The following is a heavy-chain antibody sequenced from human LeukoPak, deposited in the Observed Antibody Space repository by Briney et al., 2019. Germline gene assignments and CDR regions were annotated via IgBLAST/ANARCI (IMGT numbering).Heavy chain of an antibody. CDR3: ARSPYYYDSSGYYLPHYFDY. V-gene: IGHV1-69*13. CDR1: GGTFSSYA. CDR2: IIPIFGTA. D-gene: IGHD3-22*01. Sequence: SVKVSCKASGGTFSSYAISWVRQAPGQGLEWVGGIIPIFGTANYAQKFQGRVTITADESTSTAYMELSSLRSEDTAVYYCARSPYYYDSSGYYLPHYFDYWGQGTLVTVSS. J-gene: IGHJ4*02.